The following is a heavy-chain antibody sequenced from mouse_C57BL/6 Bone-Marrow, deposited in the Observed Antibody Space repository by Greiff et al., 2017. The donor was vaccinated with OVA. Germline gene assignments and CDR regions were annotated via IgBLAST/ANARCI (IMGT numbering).Heavy chain of an antibody. J-gene: IGHJ1*03. CDR3: ARWDGYYVHWYFDV. Sequence: QVQLHQPGAELVKPGASVKMSCKASGYTFTSYWITWVKQRPGQGLEWIGDIYPGSGSTNYNEKFKSKATLTVDTSSSTAYMQLSSLTSEDSAVYYCARWDGYYVHWYFDVWGTGTTVTVSS. D-gene: IGHD2-3*01. V-gene: IGHV1-55*01. CDR2: IYPGSGST. CDR1: GYTFTSYW.